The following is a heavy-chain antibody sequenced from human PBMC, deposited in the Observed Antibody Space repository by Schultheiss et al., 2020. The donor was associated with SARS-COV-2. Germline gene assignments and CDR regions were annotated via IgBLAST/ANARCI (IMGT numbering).Heavy chain of an antibody. Sequence: GSLRLSCTVSGGSISSYYWSWIRQPPGKGLEWIGSIYYSGSTYYNPSLKSLVTISVDTSKNQFSLKLSSVTAADTAVYYCARGRGFEASMDVWGQGTTVTVSS. CDR2: IYYSGST. D-gene: IGHD3-10*01. V-gene: IGHV4-59*12. CDR1: GGSISSYY. J-gene: IGHJ6*02. CDR3: ARGRGFEASMDV.